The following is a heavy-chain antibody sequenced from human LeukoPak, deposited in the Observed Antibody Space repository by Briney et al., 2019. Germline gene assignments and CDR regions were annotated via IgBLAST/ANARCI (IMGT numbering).Heavy chain of an antibody. CDR3: AREGFIVGATQGYFDY. D-gene: IGHD1-26*01. V-gene: IGHV1-46*01. CDR1: GYTFTSYY. Sequence: ASVKVSCKASGYTFTSYYMHWVRQAPGQGLEWMGVINPSGGSTSYAQKFQGRVTMTRDTSTSTAYMELSRLRSDDTAMYYCAREGFIVGATQGYFDYWGQGTLVTVSS. J-gene: IGHJ4*02. CDR2: INPSGGST.